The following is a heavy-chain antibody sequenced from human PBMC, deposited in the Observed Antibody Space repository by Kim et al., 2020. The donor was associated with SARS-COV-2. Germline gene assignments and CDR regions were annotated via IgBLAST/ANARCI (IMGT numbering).Heavy chain of an antibody. V-gene: IGHV4-34*01. Sequence: SETLSLTCAVYGGSFSGYYWSWIRQPPGKGLEWIGEINHSGSTNYNPSLKSRVTISVDTSKNQFSLKLSSVTAADTAVYYCARGSGRAAGNWFDPWGQGTLVTV. CDR2: INHSGST. D-gene: IGHD6-13*01. CDR1: GGSFSGYY. CDR3: ARGSGRAAGNWFDP. J-gene: IGHJ5*02.